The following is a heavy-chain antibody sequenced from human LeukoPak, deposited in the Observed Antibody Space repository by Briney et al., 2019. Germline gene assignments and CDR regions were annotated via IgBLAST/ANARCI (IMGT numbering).Heavy chain of an antibody. Sequence: PGGSLRLSCAASGFTFSNYAMSWVRQAPGKGLEWVSAISGSGSSTYYADSEKGRFTISRDNSKNTLYLQMNSLRAEDTAVYYCAKGSFADPFDIWGQGIMVTVSS. CDR2: ISGSGSST. CDR3: AKGSFADPFDI. D-gene: IGHD3-10*01. V-gene: IGHV3-23*01. J-gene: IGHJ3*02. CDR1: GFTFSNYA.